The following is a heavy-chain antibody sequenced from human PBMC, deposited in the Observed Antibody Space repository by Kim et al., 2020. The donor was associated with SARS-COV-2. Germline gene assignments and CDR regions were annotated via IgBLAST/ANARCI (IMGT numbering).Heavy chain of an antibody. J-gene: IGHJ4*02. CDR3: ARDPGYDFWSGYSFDY. V-gene: IGHV3-30*01. D-gene: IGHD3-3*01. Sequence: LQSRFTIAVVNSNNTLYLQMNGLRAEDTAVYYCARDPGYDFWSGYSFDYWGQGTLVTVSS.